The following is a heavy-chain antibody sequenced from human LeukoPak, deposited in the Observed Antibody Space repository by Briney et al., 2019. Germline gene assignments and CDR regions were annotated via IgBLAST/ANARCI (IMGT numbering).Heavy chain of an antibody. V-gene: IGHV3-21*01. Sequence: SGGSLRLSCAASGFTFSSYSMNWVRQAPGKGLEWVSSISSSSSYIYYADSVKGRFTISRDNAKNSLYLQMNSLRAEDTAVYYCARDRSRDIVIGYYYDSSGSDYWGQGTLVTVSS. CDR1: GFTFSSYS. CDR3: ARDRSRDIVIGYYYDSSGSDY. CDR2: ISSSSSYI. D-gene: IGHD3-22*01. J-gene: IGHJ4*02.